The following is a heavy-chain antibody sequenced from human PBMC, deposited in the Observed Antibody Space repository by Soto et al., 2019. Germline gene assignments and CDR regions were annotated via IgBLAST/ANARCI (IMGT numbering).Heavy chain of an antibody. J-gene: IGHJ6*02. D-gene: IGHD6-19*01. Sequence: GGSLRLSCAASGFTFSDYGMHWVRQAPGKGLEWVAVIWYDGTNKYYADSVKGRFTISRDNYKNTLYLQMNSLRAEDTAVYYCARDDIPGIAVATYGVDVWGQGTTVTVSS. V-gene: IGHV3-33*01. CDR1: GFTFSDYG. CDR3: ARDDIPGIAVATYGVDV. CDR2: IWYDGTNK.